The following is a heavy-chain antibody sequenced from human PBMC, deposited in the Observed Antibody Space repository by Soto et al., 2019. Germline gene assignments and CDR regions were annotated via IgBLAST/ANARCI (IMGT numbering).Heavy chain of an antibody. CDR3: ATGSGGVAVPRYFDD. Sequence: QVQLQESGPGLVQPSQTLSLYCSVSGASINSGGSYWTWIRQHPGKGLEWIGYIDNSGNSFYNPSLKRRVTISVVTSKSQFSLPLTSVTAADTAFYYCATGSGGVAVPRYFDDWGKGTLVTVSS. D-gene: IGHD6-19*01. J-gene: IGHJ4*02. CDR2: IDNSGNS. V-gene: IGHV4-31*03. CDR1: GASINSGGSY.